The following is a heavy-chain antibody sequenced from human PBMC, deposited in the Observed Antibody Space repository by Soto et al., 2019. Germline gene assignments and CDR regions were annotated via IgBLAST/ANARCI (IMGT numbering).Heavy chain of an antibody. D-gene: IGHD2-15*01. Sequence: QLQLQESGPGLVKPSETLSLTCTVSGGSISSSSYYWGWIRQPPGKGQEWIGSIYYSGSTYYNPSLKRRLAISVDTYKNQISVKLSSVTAADTAVYYCATDIVVVVAATPSHMNPGWLYNWFDPWGQGTLVTVSS. V-gene: IGHV4-39*01. J-gene: IGHJ5*02. CDR1: GGSISSSSYY. CDR2: IYYSGST. CDR3: ATDIVVVVAATPSHMNPGWLYNWFDP.